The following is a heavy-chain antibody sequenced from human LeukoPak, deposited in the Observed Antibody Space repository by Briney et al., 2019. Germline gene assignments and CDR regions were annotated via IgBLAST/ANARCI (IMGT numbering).Heavy chain of an antibody. Sequence: PGASVKVSCKASGGTFSSYAISWVRQAPGQGLEWMGGIIPIFGTAGYAQKFQGRVTITADESTSTAYMDLSSLRSEDTAVYYCARDPSMVRGENTPYFDYWGQGTLVTVSS. V-gene: IGHV1-69*13. CDR1: GGTFSSYA. D-gene: IGHD3-10*01. CDR3: ARDPSMVRGENTPYFDY. CDR2: IIPIFGTA. J-gene: IGHJ4*02.